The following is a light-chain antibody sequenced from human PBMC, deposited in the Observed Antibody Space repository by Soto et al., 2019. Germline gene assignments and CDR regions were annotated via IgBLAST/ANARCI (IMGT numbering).Light chain of an antibody. CDR2: EDT. CDR1: SSDVGGYDY. J-gene: IGLJ2*01. Sequence: QSALTQPPSASGSPGQSVTISCTGTSSDVGGYDYVSWYQQYPGKAPKLLVYEDTTRPSGVPDRFSGSKSGNTASLTVSGLHPEDEADYYCSSYAGSNNLHVVFGGGTKLTVL. CDR3: SSYAGSNNLHVV. V-gene: IGLV2-8*01.